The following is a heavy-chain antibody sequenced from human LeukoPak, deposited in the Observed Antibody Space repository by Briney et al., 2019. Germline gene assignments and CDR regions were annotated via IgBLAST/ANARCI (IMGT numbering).Heavy chain of an antibody. J-gene: IGHJ4*02. Sequence: GGSLRLSCAASGFSISGYGMHWVRQAPGKGLEWVAFIRYDGSNTYHADSVKGRFTVSRDNSKNTLYLQMNSLRVEDAAVYHCAMQCGGNCGGDHWGQGTLVIVSS. CDR1: GFSISGYG. CDR3: AMQCGGNCGGDH. V-gene: IGHV3-30*02. D-gene: IGHD2-21*02. CDR2: IRYDGSNT.